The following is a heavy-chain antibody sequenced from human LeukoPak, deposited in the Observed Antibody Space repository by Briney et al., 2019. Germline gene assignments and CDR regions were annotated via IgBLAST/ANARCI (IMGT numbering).Heavy chain of an antibody. CDR2: IYHSGST. CDR3: ARKGVAVAYGMDV. CDR1: GGSLSSSNW. Sequence: SETLSLTCAVSGGSLSSSNWWSWVRPPPGEGLEWIGEIYHSGSTNYNPSLKSRVTISVDKSKNQFSLKLSSVTAADTAVYYCARKGVAVAYGMDVWGQGTTVTVSS. V-gene: IGHV4-4*02. J-gene: IGHJ6*02. D-gene: IGHD6-19*01.